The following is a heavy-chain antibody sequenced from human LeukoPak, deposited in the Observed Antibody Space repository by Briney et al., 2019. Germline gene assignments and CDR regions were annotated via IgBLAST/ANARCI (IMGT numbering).Heavy chain of an antibody. CDR3: ARGPPGGYDSAFDY. J-gene: IGHJ4*02. V-gene: IGHV1-8*03. D-gene: IGHD5-12*01. CDR2: MNHNSGNT. CDR1: GYTFTTYD. Sequence: ASVKVSCKASGYTFTTYDINWVRQATEQALEWMGWMNHNSGNTGYAQKFPGRVPITRNTSISTAYMELSSLRSEDTAVYYCARGPPGGYDSAFDYWGQGTLVTVSS.